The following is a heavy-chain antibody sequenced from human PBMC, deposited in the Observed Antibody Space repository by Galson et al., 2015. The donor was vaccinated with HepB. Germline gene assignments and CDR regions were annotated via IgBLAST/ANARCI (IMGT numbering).Heavy chain of an antibody. CDR2: INAGNGNT. J-gene: IGHJ6*02. D-gene: IGHD4-17*01. CDR3: ASKSGGDYFHDYYYYYGMDV. CDR1: GYTFTSYA. V-gene: IGHV1-3*01. Sequence: SVKVSCKASGYTFTSYAMHWVRQAPGQRLEWMGWINAGNGNTKYSQKFQGRVTITRDTSASTAYMELSSLRSEDTAVYYCASKSGGDYFHDYYYYYGMDVWGQGTTVTVSS.